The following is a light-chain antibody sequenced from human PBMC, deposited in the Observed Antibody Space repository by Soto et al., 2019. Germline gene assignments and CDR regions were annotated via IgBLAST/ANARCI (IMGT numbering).Light chain of an antibody. CDR2: GNS. CDR1: SSNIGAGYD. J-gene: IGLJ2*01. Sequence: QSVLTQPPSVSGAPGQRVTISCTGSSSNIGAGYDVHWYQQLPGTAPKLLIYGNSNRPSGVPDRFSGSKSGTSASLAITGLQAEDEADYYCQSYDSSLSVHVVFGGATQLTVL. CDR3: QSYDSSLSVHVV. V-gene: IGLV1-40*01.